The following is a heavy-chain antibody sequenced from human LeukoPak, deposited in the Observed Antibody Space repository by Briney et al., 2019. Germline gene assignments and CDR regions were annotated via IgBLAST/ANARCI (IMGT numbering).Heavy chain of an antibody. Sequence: ASVKVSCKASGYTFTDYYIHWVRQAPGQGLEWMGWINPNSGGTNYAQKFQGRVTMTRDTSISTAYMELSRLRSDDTAVYYCAREPVSRYFDWFSEFDYWGQGTLVTVSS. CDR1: GYTFTDYY. D-gene: IGHD3-9*01. CDR2: INPNSGGT. J-gene: IGHJ4*02. V-gene: IGHV1-2*02. CDR3: AREPVSRYFDWFSEFDY.